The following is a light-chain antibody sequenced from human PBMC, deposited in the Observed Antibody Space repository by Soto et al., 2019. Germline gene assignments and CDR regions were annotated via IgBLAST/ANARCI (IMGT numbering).Light chain of an antibody. CDR2: DSS. CDR1: QSVSIY. CDR3: QHRSNWPPIT. Sequence: EIVLTQSPATLSLSPGERVTLSCRASQSVSIYLAWYQQKPGQAPRLLIYDSSNRAAGIPARFSARGSGTDFTLFISNLEPEDSAVYYCQHRSNWPPITFGQGTRLEIK. V-gene: IGKV3-11*01. J-gene: IGKJ5*01.